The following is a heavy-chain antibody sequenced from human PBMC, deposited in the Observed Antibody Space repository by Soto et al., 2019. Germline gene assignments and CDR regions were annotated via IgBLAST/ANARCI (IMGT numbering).Heavy chain of an antibody. Sequence: EVQLVESGGGLVQPGGSLRLSCAASGFTFSTYWMHWVRQIPGKGLEWVSRVKSDGSSYYADPVKGRFTISRDNAWNTVDLQMNRLRAEDTALYYCARGLKNYYGMDVWGQGTTVTVSS. CDR2: VKSDGSS. CDR3: ARGLKNYYGMDV. CDR1: GFTFSTYW. V-gene: IGHV3-74*01. J-gene: IGHJ6*02.